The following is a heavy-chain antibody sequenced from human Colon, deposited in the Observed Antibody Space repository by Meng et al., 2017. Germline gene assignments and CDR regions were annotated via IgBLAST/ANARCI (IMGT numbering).Heavy chain of an antibody. V-gene: IGHV4-39*01. Sequence: QVQLQESGPGLVKPSETLSLTYTVSGDSISSSTYCWGWIRQPPGKGLEWIGCAYYSGSTYYDPSLKSRVAVSVDTSKNQFSLILSSVTAADTAVYYCSRWAGGREFLDYWGQGTLVTVSS. CDR2: AYYSGST. J-gene: IGHJ4*02. CDR3: SRWAGGREFLDY. CDR1: GDSISSSTYC. D-gene: IGHD5-24*01.